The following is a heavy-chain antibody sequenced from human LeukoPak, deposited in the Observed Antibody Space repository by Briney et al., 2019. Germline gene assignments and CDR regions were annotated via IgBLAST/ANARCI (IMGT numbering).Heavy chain of an antibody. CDR2: IKQDGSEK. CDR1: GFTFSGYW. CDR3: ANDRLASHY. J-gene: IGHJ4*02. Sequence: PGGSLRLSCAASGFTFSGYWMSWVRQAPGKGLEWVANIKQDGSEKYYVDSVKGRFTISRDNDKNSLYLQMNSLRAEDTAVYFCANDRLASHYWGQGTLVTVSS. V-gene: IGHV3-7*02. D-gene: IGHD6-19*01.